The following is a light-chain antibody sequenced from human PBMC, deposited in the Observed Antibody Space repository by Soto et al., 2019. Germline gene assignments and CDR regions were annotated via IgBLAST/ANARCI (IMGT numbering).Light chain of an antibody. V-gene: IGKV1-27*01. J-gene: IGKJ4*01. CDR1: QGISNY. Sequence: DIQMTQSPSSLSASVGDRVTITCRASQGISNYLAWYQQKPGKVPKLLIYAASTLQSGVPSRFSGSGSGTDFTLAISSLQPEDVATYYCQKYNSAPQLTFGGGTKVEIK. CDR3: QKYNSAPQLT. CDR2: AAS.